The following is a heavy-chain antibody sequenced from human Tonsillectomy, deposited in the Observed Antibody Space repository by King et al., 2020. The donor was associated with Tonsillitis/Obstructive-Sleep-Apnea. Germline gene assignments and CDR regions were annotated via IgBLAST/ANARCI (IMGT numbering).Heavy chain of an antibody. CDR1: GFTFSSYG. J-gene: IGHJ4*02. D-gene: IGHD4-17*01. Sequence: VQLVESGGGVVEPGRSLRLSCAASGFTFSSYGMHWVRQAPGKGLEGVAVIWYDGSNKYYADSVKGRFTISRDNSKNTVDLQMNSLRAEDTAVYYCAGDGTNSGDKRGVYFDYWGQGTLVTVSS. CDR3: AGDGTNSGDKRGVYFDY. V-gene: IGHV3-33*01. CDR2: IWYDGSNK.